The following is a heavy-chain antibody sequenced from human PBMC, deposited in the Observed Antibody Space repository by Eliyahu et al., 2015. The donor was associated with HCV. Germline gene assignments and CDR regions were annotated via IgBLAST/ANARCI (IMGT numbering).Heavy chain of an antibody. D-gene: IGHD3-9*01. CDR3: ARDLPYYDILNGHPGPTDY. CDR2: IWYDGSYK. CDR1: XXAXXXXA. Sequence: QEQLVESGGGVVQPGXSLRLSCAALWXXAXXXXAYRVRQAPGKGLEWVALIWYDGSYKYYSDSLKGRFTTSRDTSKNTVHLQMNNLTVEDTATYYCARDLPYYDILNGHPGPTDYWGQGTLVTVSS. J-gene: IGHJ4*02. V-gene: IGHV3-33*01.